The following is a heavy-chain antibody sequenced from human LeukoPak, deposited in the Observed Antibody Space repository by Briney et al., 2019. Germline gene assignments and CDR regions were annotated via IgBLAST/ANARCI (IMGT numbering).Heavy chain of an antibody. V-gene: IGHV5-10-1*01. CDR2: IDPSDSYT. CDR1: GYSFTSNW. J-gene: IGHJ5*02. Sequence: GESLKISCKGSGYSFTSNWISWVRQMPGKGLEWMGWIDPSDSYTNYSPSFQGHVTISADKSISTAYLQWSSLKASDTAMYYCARQPEGTWFDPWGQGTLVTVSS. D-gene: IGHD1-1*01. CDR3: ARQPEGTWFDP.